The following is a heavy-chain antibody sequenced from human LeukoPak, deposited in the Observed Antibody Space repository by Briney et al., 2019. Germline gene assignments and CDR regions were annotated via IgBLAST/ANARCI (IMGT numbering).Heavy chain of an antibody. J-gene: IGHJ4*02. Sequence: SETLSLTCAVYGGSFSGYYWSWIPQPPGKGLEWIGEINHSGSTNYNPSLKSRVTISVDTSKNQFSLKLSSVTAADTAVYYCARGGLLTYWGQGTLVTVSS. CDR1: GGSFSGYY. CDR3: ARGGLLTY. CDR2: INHSGST. V-gene: IGHV4-34*01.